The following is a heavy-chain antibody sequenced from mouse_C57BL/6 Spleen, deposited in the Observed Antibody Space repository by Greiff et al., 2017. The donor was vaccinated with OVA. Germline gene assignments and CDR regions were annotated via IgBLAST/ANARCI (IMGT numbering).Heavy chain of an antibody. CDR1: GYTFTDYY. Sequence: EVQLQQSGPVLVKPGASVKMSCTASGYTFTDYYMNWVKQSHGKSLEWIGVINTYSGGTSYKQTFKGKATLTVDKSSSTAYMELNSLTSVDSAVYYCARNWDVGWFAYWGQGTLVTVSA. D-gene: IGHD4-1*01. V-gene: IGHV1-19*01. J-gene: IGHJ3*01. CDR2: INTYSGGT. CDR3: ARNWDVGWFAY.